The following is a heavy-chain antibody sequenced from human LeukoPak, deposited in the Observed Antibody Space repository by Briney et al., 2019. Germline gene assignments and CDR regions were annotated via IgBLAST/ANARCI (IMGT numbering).Heavy chain of an antibody. CDR3: ARDSGSGWSVYYYYYYMDV. CDR2: IYTSGST. J-gene: IGHJ6*03. V-gene: IGHV4-4*07. D-gene: IGHD6-19*01. Sequence: XIRXPAGXXXXWIGRIYTSGSTNYNPSLKSRVTMSVDTSKNQFSLKLSSVTAADTAVYYCARDSGSGWSVYYYYYYMDVWGKGTTVTVSS.